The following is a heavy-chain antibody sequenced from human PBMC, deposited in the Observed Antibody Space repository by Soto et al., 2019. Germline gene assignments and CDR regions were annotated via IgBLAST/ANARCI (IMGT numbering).Heavy chain of an antibody. V-gene: IGHV1-2*02. J-gene: IGHJ5*01. CDR2: INPNSGAT. CDR3: ARGGYSSASNRFDP. D-gene: IGHD5-12*01. CDR1: GYTFSDYF. Sequence: ASVKVSCKASGYTFSDYFIHWVRQAPGQGLEWMGMINPNSGATKFPHSSRAGVSMTRDTSITTVFVELSRLTSADTAVYYCARGGYSSASNRFDPWGQGTLVTVSS.